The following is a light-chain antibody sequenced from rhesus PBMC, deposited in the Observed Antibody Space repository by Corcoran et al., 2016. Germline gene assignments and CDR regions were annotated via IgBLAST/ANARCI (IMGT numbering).Light chain of an antibody. CDR3: NSYASSRTFI. Sequence: QAAPTQSPSVSGSPGQSVTISFTGTSSDIGGYNRVSWYQQHPDKAPRLMIYEVSKRPSGVSDRFSGSKSGTTASLTISGLQAEDEADYYCNSYASSRTFIFGGGTRLTVL. CDR2: EVS. V-gene: IGLV2-13*03. J-gene: IGLJ1*01. CDR1: SSDIGGYNR.